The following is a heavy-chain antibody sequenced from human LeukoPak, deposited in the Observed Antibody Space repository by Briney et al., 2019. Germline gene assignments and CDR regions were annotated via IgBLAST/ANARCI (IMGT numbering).Heavy chain of an antibody. CDR2: RNFQSGNT. D-gene: IGHD4-11*01. Sequence: AAVKVSCKASGYMFTNYVINWVRQPTAQGVEGTGRRNFQSGNTGYAQTFRGSVTITRDTSITTAYMELSSLRSEDTAVYYCARGPNYSNFGSAYYYYMDVWGKGTTVTVPS. J-gene: IGHJ6*03. CDR3: ARGPNYSNFGSAYYYYMDV. V-gene: IGHV1-8*03. CDR1: GYMFTNYV.